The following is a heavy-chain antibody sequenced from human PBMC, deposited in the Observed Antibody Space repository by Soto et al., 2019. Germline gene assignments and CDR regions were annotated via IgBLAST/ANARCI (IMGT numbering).Heavy chain of an antibody. Sequence: EVQLVESGGGLVQPGGSLRISCAASGFTFSLYSMSWVRQAPGKGLEWVSYISRSSTGIHYADSVKGRFTISRDDATNSMHLQMNSLRDGDTAVYYCAWAVTWGLDVWGQGTTVSISS. D-gene: IGHD3-10*01. CDR2: ISRSSTGI. CDR1: GFTFSLYS. CDR3: AWAVTWGLDV. J-gene: IGHJ6*02. V-gene: IGHV3-48*02.